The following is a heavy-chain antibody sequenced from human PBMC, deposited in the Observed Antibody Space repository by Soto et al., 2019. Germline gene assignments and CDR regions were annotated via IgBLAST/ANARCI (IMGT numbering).Heavy chain of an antibody. D-gene: IGHD2-8*02. J-gene: IGHJ4*02. Sequence: QVQLQQWGAGLLKPSETLSLTCAVYGGSFSGYYWTWIRQPPGTGLEWIGEIDHSGSTTYNPSLKSRVTLSVDTSNNQISLKLTSVTAADTAVYYCARDKITGLFDYWGQGTLVTVSS. CDR3: ARDKITGLFDY. CDR1: GGSFSGYY. CDR2: IDHSGST. V-gene: IGHV4-34*01.